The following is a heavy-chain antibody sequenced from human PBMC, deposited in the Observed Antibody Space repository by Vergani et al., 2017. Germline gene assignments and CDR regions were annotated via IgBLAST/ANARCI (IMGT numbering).Heavy chain of an antibody. J-gene: IGHJ3*01. CDR3: ARGTAGFED. CDR2: IYYSGST. Sequence: QVQLQESGPGLVKPSETLSLTCTVSGGSISSYYWSWIRQPPGKGLEWIGYIYYSGSTNYNPSLKSRVTISVDTSKNQFSLKLSSVTAADTAVYYCARGTAGFEDWGQGTMVTVSS. CDR1: GGSISSYY. D-gene: IGHD3-10*01. V-gene: IGHV4-59*01.